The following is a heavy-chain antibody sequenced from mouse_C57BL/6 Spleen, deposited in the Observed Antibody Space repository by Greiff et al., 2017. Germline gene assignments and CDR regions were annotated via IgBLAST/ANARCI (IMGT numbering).Heavy chain of an antibody. D-gene: IGHD1-1*01. CDR2: ILPGSGST. CDR1: GYTFTGYW. J-gene: IGHJ2*01. Sequence: VKLQQSGAELMKPGASVKLSCKATGYTFTGYWIEWVKQRPGHGLEWIGEILPGSGSTNYNEKFKGKATFTADTSSNTAYMQLSSLTTEDSAIYYCARGPLFITTVVASDYWGQGTTLTVSS. V-gene: IGHV1-9*01. CDR3: ARGPLFITTVVASDY.